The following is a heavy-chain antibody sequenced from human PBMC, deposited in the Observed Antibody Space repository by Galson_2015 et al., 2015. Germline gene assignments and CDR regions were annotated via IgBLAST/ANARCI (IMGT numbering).Heavy chain of an antibody. D-gene: IGHD2-15*01. CDR1: GFTFSRSA. V-gene: IGHV3-23*01. CDR3: AKQPYSPLYYFDY. Sequence: SLRLSCAASGFTFSRSAMTWVRQAAGKGLEWVSSISGSGLDWISSISGRGGATYYADSVKGRLTISRDNSKNTLYLQVSSLRADDTAVYYCAKQPYSPLYYFDYWGQGTLVTVSS. J-gene: IGHJ4*02. CDR2: ISGSGLDWISSISGRGGAT.